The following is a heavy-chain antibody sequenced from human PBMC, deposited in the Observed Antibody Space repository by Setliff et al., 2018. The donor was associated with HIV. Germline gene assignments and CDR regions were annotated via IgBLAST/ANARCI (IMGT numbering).Heavy chain of an antibody. CDR1: GYTFTSYG. Sequence: ASVKVSCKASGYTFTSYGISWVRQAPGQGLEWMGWISAYNGNTNYAQKLQGRVTMTTDTSTSTAYMELRSLRSDDTAVYYCARDWRSGDYAVSPLYYYGMDVWGQGTTVTVSS. V-gene: IGHV1-18*01. CDR3: ARDWRSGDYAVSPLYYYGMDV. CDR2: ISAYNGNT. J-gene: IGHJ6*02. D-gene: IGHD4-17*01.